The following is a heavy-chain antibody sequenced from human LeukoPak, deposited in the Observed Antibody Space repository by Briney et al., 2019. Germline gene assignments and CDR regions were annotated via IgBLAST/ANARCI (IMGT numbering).Heavy chain of an antibody. D-gene: IGHD2-2*01. J-gene: IGHJ3*02. CDR3: ARGPLLGYCSSTSCYLARGLIDI. Sequence: ASVKVSCKASGYTFTGYYMHWVRQALGQGLEWMGWINPNGGGTNYAQKFQGRVTMTRDTSISTAYMELGRLRSDDTAVYYCARGPLLGYCSSTSCYLARGLIDIWGQGAMVTVSS. CDR2: INPNGGGT. V-gene: IGHV1-2*02. CDR1: GYTFTGYY.